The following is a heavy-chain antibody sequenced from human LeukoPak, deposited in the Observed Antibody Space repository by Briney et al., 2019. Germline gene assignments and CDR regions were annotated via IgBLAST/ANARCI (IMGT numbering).Heavy chain of an antibody. Sequence: SVKVSRKASGGTFSSYAISWVRQAPGQGLEWMGGIIPIFGTANYAQKFQGRVTITADESTSTAYMELSSLRSEDTAVYYCARGHDGDYYYYYYMDVWGKGTTVTVSS. CDR2: IIPIFGTA. CDR1: GGTFSSYA. D-gene: IGHD3-16*01. CDR3: ARGHDGDYYYYYYMDV. V-gene: IGHV1-69*13. J-gene: IGHJ6*03.